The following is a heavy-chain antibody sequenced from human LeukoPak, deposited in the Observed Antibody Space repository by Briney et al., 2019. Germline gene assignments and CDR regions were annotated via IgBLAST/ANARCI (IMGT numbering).Heavy chain of an antibody. D-gene: IGHD6-13*01. V-gene: IGHV4-4*07. CDR2: IYTSGST. CDR3: ARDRVGGAAAGNVGFDP. J-gene: IGHJ5*02. CDR1: GGSISSYY. Sequence: PSETLSVTCTVSGGSISSYYWSWIRQPAGKGLEWIGRIYTSGSTNYNPSLKSRVTMSVDTSKNQFSLKLSSVTAADTAVYYCARDRVGGAAAGNVGFDPWGQGTLVTVSS.